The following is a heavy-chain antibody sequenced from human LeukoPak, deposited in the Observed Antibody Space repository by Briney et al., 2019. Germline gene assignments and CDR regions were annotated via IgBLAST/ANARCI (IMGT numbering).Heavy chain of an antibody. J-gene: IGHJ4*02. V-gene: IGHV3-48*03. CDR1: GFTFSSYE. CDR3: ARDVLSYDILTGYLFGGN. CDR2: ISSSGSTI. Sequence: GGSLRLSCAASGFTFSSYEMNWVRQAPGKGLEWVSYISSSGSTIYYADSVKGRFTISRDNAKNSLYLQMNSLRAEDTAVYYCARDVLSYDILTGYLFGGNWGQGTLVTVSS. D-gene: IGHD3-9*01.